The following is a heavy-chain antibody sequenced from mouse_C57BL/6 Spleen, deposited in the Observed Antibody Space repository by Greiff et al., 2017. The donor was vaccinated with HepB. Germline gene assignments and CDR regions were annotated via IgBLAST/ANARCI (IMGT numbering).Heavy chain of an antibody. D-gene: IGHD2-4*01. V-gene: IGHV1-59*01. CDR3: AGGLRRDYAMDY. CDR2: IDPSDSYT. J-gene: IGHJ4*01. CDR1: GYTFTSYW. Sequence: QVQLQQPGAELVRPGTSVKLSCKASGYTFTSYWMHWVKQRPGQGLEWIGVIDPSDSYTNYNQKFKGKATLTVDTSSSTAYMQLSSLTSEDSAVYYGAGGLRRDYAMDYWGQGTSVTVSS.